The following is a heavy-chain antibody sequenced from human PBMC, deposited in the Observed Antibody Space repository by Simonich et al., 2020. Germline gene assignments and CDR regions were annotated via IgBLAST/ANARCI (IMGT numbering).Heavy chain of an antibody. V-gene: IGHV1-18*01. D-gene: IGHD2-15*01. CDR3: ARASRGTWWYYYFDY. Sequence: QVQLVQSGAEVKKPGASVKVSCKASGYTFTSYGISWLRQAPGHGLGRMGGVNGNKGKTNNARKLKGRVTMTTDTSTSTAYMERRSLRSDDTAVYYCARASRGTWWYYYFDYWGQGTLVTVSS. J-gene: IGHJ4*02. CDR2: VNGNKGKT. CDR1: GYTFTSYG.